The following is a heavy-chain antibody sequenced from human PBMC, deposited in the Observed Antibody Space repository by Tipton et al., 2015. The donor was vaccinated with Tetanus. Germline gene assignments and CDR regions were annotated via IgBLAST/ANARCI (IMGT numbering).Heavy chain of an antibody. CDR3: ASGSALDY. J-gene: IGHJ4*02. CDR1: GFMFSSYT. V-gene: IGHV3-21*01. D-gene: IGHD6-25*01. Sequence: GSLRLSCAASGFMFSSYTMNWVRQAPGKGLEWVASVSSTSSYIYYADSLKGRFTISRDNAKNSLFLQMNSLRVEDTAVYYCASGSALDYWGQGALVTVSS. CDR2: VSSTSSYI.